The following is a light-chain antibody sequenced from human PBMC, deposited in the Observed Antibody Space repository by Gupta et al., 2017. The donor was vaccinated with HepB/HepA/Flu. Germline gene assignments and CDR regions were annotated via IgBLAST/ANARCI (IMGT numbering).Light chain of an antibody. CDR1: ILPRKY. V-gene: IGLV3-10*01. Sequence: YALTQPPSVSVSPGQTATMTCSGDILPRKYAYWYHQRPGQAPLLVIYEDRKRPSGIPGRFSASSSGTVATVTISGAQVEDEGDYYCYSTDNTGHPLFGGGTKLSVL. CDR2: EDR. J-gene: IGLJ2*01. CDR3: YSTDNTGHPL.